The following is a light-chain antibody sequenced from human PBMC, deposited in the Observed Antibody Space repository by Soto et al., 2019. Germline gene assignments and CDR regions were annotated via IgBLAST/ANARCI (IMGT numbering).Light chain of an antibody. J-gene: IGKJ1*01. CDR1: QSISSN. Sequence: EIVMTQSPATLSVSPGERVTLSCRASQSISSNLAWHQQKVGQAPRLLIYGASTRAPCIPARFSGSGSGTDFTLTISGLQYEDFAVYYCQQYNRWPPTFGQGTKVEIK. CDR2: GAS. CDR3: QQYNRWPPT. V-gene: IGKV3-15*01.